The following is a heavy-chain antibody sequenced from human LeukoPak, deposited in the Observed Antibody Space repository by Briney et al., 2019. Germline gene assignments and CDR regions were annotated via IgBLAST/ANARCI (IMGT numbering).Heavy chain of an antibody. CDR1: GGTFSSYA. CDR3: ASQDYDYVWGSYRHQSFDP. V-gene: IGHV1-69*13. J-gene: IGHJ5*02. D-gene: IGHD3-16*02. Sequence: ASVKVSCKASGGTFSSYAISWVRQAPGQGLEWMGGIIPIFGTANYAQKFQGRVTITADESTSTAYMELSSLRSEDTAVYYCASQDYDYVWGSYRHQSFDPWGQGTLVTVSS. CDR2: IIPIFGTA.